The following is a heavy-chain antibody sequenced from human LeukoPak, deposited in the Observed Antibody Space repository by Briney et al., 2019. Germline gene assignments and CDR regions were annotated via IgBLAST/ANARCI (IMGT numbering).Heavy chain of an antibody. CDR2: MYHSGLI. Sequence: KPSETLSLTCNVSGYSISGGYYWGWIRQSPGKGLEWIANMYHSGLIYYNPSLKSRITISMDMSKNPLSLKLRSVTAADTAVYYCMTNYLQGGYYFNYWGQGTLVTVSS. D-gene: IGHD4/OR15-4a*01. CDR1: GYSISGGYY. CDR3: MTNYLQGGYYFNY. V-gene: IGHV4-38-2*02. J-gene: IGHJ4*02.